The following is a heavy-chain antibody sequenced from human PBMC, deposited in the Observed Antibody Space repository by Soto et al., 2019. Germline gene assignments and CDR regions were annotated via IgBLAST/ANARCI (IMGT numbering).Heavy chain of an antibody. CDR2: IIPIFVSA. J-gene: IGHJ4*02. D-gene: IGHD3-10*01. Sequence: QVQLVQSGAEVKKPGSSVKVSCKASGGTFSNYVVNWVRQAPGQGVEWMGRIIPIFVSAHYAPEYQGRITITADESTSTAYMELSGLPSEDTAIYYCARDVSSDTTGFRGYDLWGQGTQVTVSS. V-gene: IGHV1-69*18. CDR1: GGTFSNYV. CDR3: ARDVSSDTTGFRGYDL.